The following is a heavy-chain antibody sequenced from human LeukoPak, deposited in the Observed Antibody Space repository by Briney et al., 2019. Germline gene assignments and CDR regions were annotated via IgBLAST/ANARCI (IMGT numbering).Heavy chain of an antibody. J-gene: IGHJ5*02. CDR3: ARVLARGVLYT. Sequence: SVKVSCKASGGSLISYSISWVRQAPGQGLEWMGGITPIFGSTDYAQKFQGRVTMTADKSTNTAYMELSSLRSGDTAVYYCARVLARGVLYTWGQGALVTVSS. V-gene: IGHV1-69*06. CDR2: ITPIFGST. CDR1: GGSLISYS. D-gene: IGHD3-10*01.